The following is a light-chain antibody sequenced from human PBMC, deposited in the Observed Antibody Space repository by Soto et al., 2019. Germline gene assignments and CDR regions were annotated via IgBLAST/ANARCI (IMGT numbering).Light chain of an antibody. J-gene: IGLJ1*01. Sequence: QSALTQPASVSGSPGRSITISCTGTSSDVGGYNYVSWYQQHPGKAPKLMIYDVSNRPSGVSNRFSGSKSGNTASLTISGLQAEDEADYYCSSYTSSSTLFGTGNKVTVL. V-gene: IGLV2-14*01. CDR3: SSYTSSSTL. CDR1: SSDVGGYNY. CDR2: DVS.